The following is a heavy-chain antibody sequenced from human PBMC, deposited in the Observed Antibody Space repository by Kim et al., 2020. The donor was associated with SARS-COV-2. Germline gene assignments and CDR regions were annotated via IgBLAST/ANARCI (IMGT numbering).Heavy chain of an antibody. V-gene: IGHV3-21*01. CDR1: GFTFRSFM. CDR3: TRGRDEANYFDY. Sequence: GGSLRLCCAASGFTFRSFMMSWVRQAPGKGLEWVSSISTGSAYIYYADSVKGRFTISRDNAKSSLCLQMNSLRAEDTAVYYCTRGRDEANYFDYWGQGT. J-gene: IGHJ4*02. CDR2: ISTGSAYI.